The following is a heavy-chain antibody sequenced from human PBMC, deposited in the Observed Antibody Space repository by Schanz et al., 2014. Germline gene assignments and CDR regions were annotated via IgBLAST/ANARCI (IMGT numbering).Heavy chain of an antibody. CDR1: GYTFTSYD. CDR3: ARGRGCTGGSCYSWFDL. Sequence: QVQLIQSGAEVKKPGASVTVSFTSSGYTFTSYDINWVRQAPGQGPEFMGWISTFRNEDTNSAQRFQGRLTMTTDTSTSTAYMELRSLRSDDTAVYYCARGRGCTGGSCYSWFDLWGQGTLVTVAS. V-gene: IGHV1-18*01. J-gene: IGHJ5*02. CDR2: ISTFRNEDT. D-gene: IGHD2-15*01.